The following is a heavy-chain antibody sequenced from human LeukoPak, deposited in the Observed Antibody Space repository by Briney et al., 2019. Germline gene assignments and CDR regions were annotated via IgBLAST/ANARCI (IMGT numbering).Heavy chain of an antibody. CDR1: GFTFSNHW. CDR3: ARESSGIAATDKIDF. CDR2: FTSRSGSI. D-gene: IGHD6-13*01. Sequence: GGSLTLSCAVSGFTFSNHWMSWVRQAPGKGLEWVSSFTSRSGSIYYADSVKGRFTISRDNAKNSLFLQMNSLRVEDTAVYYCARESSGIAATDKIDFWGQGTLVTVSS. V-gene: IGHV3-21*01. J-gene: IGHJ4*02.